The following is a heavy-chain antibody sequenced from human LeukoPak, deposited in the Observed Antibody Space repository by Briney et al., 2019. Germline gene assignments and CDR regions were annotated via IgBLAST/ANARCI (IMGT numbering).Heavy chain of an antibody. J-gene: IGHJ4*02. Sequence: GGSLRLSCAASGFTFSSYAMSWVRQAPGKGLEWVSAISGSGGSTYYADSVKGRFTISRDNSKNTLYLQMNSLRAEDTAVYYCAKDLYCSSTSCYKVIDYWGQGTLVTVSS. V-gene: IGHV3-23*01. CDR2: ISGSGGST. CDR3: AKDLYCSSTSCYKVIDY. D-gene: IGHD2-2*02. CDR1: GFTFSSYA.